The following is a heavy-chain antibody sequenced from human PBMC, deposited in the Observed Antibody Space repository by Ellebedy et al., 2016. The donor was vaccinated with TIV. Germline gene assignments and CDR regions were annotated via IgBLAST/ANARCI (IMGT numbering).Heavy chain of an antibody. CDR1: GFTFRSYA. Sequence: MPGGSLRLSCAASGFTFRSYAMNWVRQAPGKGLEYIGSVDYSGSPYYNTSFKSRVTLSADTSKNQFSLNLRTVTAADTAVYCARTDPWQPIDDWGQGILVSVSS. CDR2: VDYSGSP. D-gene: IGHD2-21*02. V-gene: IGHV4-39*01. J-gene: IGHJ4*02. CDR3: ARTDPWQPIDD.